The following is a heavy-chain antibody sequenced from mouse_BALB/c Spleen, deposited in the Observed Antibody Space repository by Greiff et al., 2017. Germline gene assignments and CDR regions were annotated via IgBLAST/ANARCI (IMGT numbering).Heavy chain of an antibody. CDR3: ARGGVYGNYGYWYFDV. CDR1: GFTFSSYG. CDR2: ISSGGSYT. J-gene: IGHJ1*01. V-gene: IGHV5-6*01. Sequence: EVQLVESGGDLVKPGGSLKLSCAASGFTFSSYGMSWVRQTPDKRLEWVATISSGGSYTYYPDSVKGRFTISRDNARNILYLQMSSLRSEDTAMYYCARGGVYGNYGYWYFDVWGAGTTVTVSS. D-gene: IGHD2-1*01.